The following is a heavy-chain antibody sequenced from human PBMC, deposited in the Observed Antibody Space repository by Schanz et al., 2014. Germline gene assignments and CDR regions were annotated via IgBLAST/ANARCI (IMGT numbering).Heavy chain of an antibody. CDR1: GFSFTTYA. D-gene: IGHD3-9*01. CDR2: ISSGGGST. J-gene: IGHJ5*02. Sequence: EVQLLESGGGLVQPGGSLRLSCASSGFSFTTYAMSWVRQAPGKGLEWVSSISSGGGSTYYADSVKGRFTISRDNSKNTLYLQMSSLRADDTAVYYCAKAADWPVTRFDPWGQGTLVTVSS. CDR3: AKAADWPVTRFDP. V-gene: IGHV3-23*01.